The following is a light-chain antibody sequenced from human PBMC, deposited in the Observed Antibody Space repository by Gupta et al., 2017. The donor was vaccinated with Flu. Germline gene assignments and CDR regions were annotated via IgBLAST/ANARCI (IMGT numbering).Light chain of an antibody. CDR3: QQYGNSPQIT. Sequence: EIVLTQSPGTLSLSPGERATLSCRASQSVRSSYLAWYHQKPGQAPRLLIYGASSRVTGIPDRFSGSGSGTDFTLTISRLEPEDFAVYYCQQYGNSPQITFGQGTRLEIK. V-gene: IGKV3-20*01. CDR2: GAS. CDR1: QSVRSSY. J-gene: IGKJ5*01.